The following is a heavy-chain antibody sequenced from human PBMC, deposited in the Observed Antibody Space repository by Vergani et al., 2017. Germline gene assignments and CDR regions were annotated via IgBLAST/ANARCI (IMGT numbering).Heavy chain of an antibody. CDR1: GFTFDDYA. V-gene: IGHV3-9*01. CDR2: ISWYSGSI. CDR3: ARDGTTGTTGTFDY. D-gene: IGHD1-1*01. J-gene: IGHJ4*02. Sequence: EVQLVESGGGLVQPGRSLRLSCAASGFTFDDYAMHWVRQAPGKGLEWVSGISWYSGSIGYADSVKGRFTISRDNAKNSLYLQMNSLRAEDTAVYYCARDGTTGTTGTFDYWGQGTLVTVSS.